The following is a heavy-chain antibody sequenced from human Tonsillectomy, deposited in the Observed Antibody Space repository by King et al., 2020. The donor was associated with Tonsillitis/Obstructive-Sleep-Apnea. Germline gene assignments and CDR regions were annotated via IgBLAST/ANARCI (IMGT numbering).Heavy chain of an antibody. CDR3: ARGREVPAAQVGNWFDP. Sequence: VQLQQWGAGLLKPSETLSLTCAVYGGSFSGYYWSWIRQPPGKGLEWIGEINHSGSTNYNPPLKSRVTILVDTSKNQFSLKLSSVTAADTAVYYCARGREVPAAQVGNWFDPWGQGTLVSVSS. D-gene: IGHD2-2*01. CDR2: INHSGST. J-gene: IGHJ5*02. CDR1: GGSFSGYY. V-gene: IGHV4-34*01.